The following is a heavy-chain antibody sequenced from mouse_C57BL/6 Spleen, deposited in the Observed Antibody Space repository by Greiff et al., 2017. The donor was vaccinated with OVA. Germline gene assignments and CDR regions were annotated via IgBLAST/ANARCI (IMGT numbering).Heavy chain of an antibody. J-gene: IGHJ3*01. V-gene: IGHV1-15*01. D-gene: IGHD2-5*01. CDR1: GYTFTDYE. CDR2: IDPETGGT. CDR3: TSAYYSNYEGGAWFAY. Sequence: VQLQQSGAELVRPGASVTLSCKASGYTFTDYEMHWVKQTPVHGLEWIGAIDPETGGTAYNQKFKGKAILTADKSSSTAYMELRSLTSEDSAVYYCTSAYYSNYEGGAWFAYWGQGTLVTVSA.